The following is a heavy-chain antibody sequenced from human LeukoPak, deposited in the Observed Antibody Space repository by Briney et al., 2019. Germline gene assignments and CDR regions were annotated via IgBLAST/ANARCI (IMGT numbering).Heavy chain of an antibody. Sequence: SETLSLTCTVSGGSISSGGYYWSWRRQHPGKGLEWIGYIYYSGSTYYNPSLKSRVTISVDTSKNQFSLKLSSVTAADTAVYYCARVLQLWLHDYWGQGTLVTVSS. CDR3: ARVLQLWLHDY. J-gene: IGHJ4*02. CDR2: IYYSGST. V-gene: IGHV4-31*03. CDR1: GGSISSGGYY. D-gene: IGHD5-18*01.